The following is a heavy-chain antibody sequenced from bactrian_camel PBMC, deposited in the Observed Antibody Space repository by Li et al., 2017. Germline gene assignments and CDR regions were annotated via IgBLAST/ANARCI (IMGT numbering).Heavy chain of an antibody. D-gene: IGHD2*01. J-gene: IGHJ4*01. CDR2: VVGDGTT. CDR1: EDSNSRRC. CDR3: AADFTVVGTCPGRYVDY. V-gene: IGHV3S53*01. Sequence: VQLVESGGGLVQAGGSLTLACAATEDSNSRRCMAWFRQAPGKERAGVASVVGDGTTAYGDSVKGRFTISADSATNTVYLQMNSLKPEDTGVYYCAADFTVVGTCPGRYVDYWGQGTQVTVS.